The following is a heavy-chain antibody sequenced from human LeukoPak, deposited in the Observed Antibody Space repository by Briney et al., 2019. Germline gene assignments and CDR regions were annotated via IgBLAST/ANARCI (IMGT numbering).Heavy chain of an antibody. D-gene: IGHD3-10*01. J-gene: IGHJ5*02. CDR1: GYSISSGYY. Sequence: ASETLSLTCTVSGYSISSGYYWGWIRRPPGKGLEWIGTIYHSGSTYYNPSLKSRVTISVDTSKNQFSLKLSDVTAADTAVYYCARDMEVRGFIGVPGVWFDPWGQGTLVTVSS. CDR3: ARDMEVRGFIGVPGVWFDP. CDR2: IYHSGST. V-gene: IGHV4-38-2*02.